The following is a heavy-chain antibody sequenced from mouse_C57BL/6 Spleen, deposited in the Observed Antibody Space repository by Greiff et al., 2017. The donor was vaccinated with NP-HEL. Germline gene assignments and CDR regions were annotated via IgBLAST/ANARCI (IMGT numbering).Heavy chain of an antibody. D-gene: IGHD1-1*01. CDR3: ARYYYGSSYRYFDV. V-gene: IGHV5-17*01. CDR1: GFTFSDYG. J-gene: IGHJ1*03. CDR2: ISSGSSTI. Sequence: EVKLMESGGGLVKPGGSLKLSCAASGFTFSDYGMHWVRQAPEKGLEWVAYISSGSSTIYYADTVKGRFTISRDNAKNTRFLQMTSLRSEDTAMYYCARYYYGSSYRYFDVWGTGTTVTVSS.